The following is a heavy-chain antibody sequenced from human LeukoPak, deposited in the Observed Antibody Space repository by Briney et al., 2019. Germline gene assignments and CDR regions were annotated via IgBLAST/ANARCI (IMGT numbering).Heavy chain of an antibody. CDR1: EIIFSDYG. V-gene: IGHV3-33*01. CDR3: ARGDSSGFDF. CDR2: IWYDGSKE. Sequence: PGGSLRLSCAASEIIFSDYGMHWVRQAPGKGLEWVAVIWYDGSKEYYADSVKGRFTVSRDNAKNTLYLQVNNLRAEDTAVYYCARGDSSGFDFWGQGTLVAISS. D-gene: IGHD3-22*01. J-gene: IGHJ4*02.